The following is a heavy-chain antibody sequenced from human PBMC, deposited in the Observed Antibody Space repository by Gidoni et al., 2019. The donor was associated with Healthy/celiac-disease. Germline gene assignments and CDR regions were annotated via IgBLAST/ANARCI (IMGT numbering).Heavy chain of an antibody. CDR3: ARVTSIAAVRGWFDP. J-gene: IGHJ5*02. CDR2: IYYSGST. CDR1: GGSISSGGYY. D-gene: IGHD6-13*01. V-gene: IGHV4-31*03. Sequence: QVQLQESGPGLVKPSQTLSLTCTVSGGSISSGGYYWSWIRQHPGKGLEWIGYIYYSGSTYYNPSLKSRVTISVDTSKNQFSLKLSSVTAADTAVYYCARVTSIAAVRGWFDPWGQGTLVTVSS.